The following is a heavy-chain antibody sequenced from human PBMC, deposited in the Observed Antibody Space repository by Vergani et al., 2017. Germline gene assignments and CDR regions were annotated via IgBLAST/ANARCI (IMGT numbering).Heavy chain of an antibody. D-gene: IGHD2-2*01. Sequence: QVQLVQSGAEVKQPGSSVKVSCKASGGTFSSYAISWVRQAPGHGLEWMGGIIPIFGTANYAQKFQGRVTITADESTSTAYMELSSLRNEDTAVYYCAGGGGGCSSTSGYDYYYYMDVWGKGTTVTVSS. V-gene: IGHV1-69*01. CDR1: GGTFSSYA. CDR3: AGGGGGCSSTSGYDYYYYMDV. J-gene: IGHJ6*03. CDR2: IIPIFGTA.